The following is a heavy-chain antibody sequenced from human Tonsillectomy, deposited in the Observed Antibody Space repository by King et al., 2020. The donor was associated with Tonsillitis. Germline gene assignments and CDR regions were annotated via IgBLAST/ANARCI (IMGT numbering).Heavy chain of an antibody. Sequence: VQLVQSGAEVKKPGSSVKVSCKASGGTFSSYAISWVRQAPGQGLEWMGGIIPIFGTANYAQKFQGRVTITADESTSTAYMELSSLRSEDTAVYYCASRRAVGAIVVVPAVLDAFAIWGQGTMVTVSS. CDR1: GGTFSSYA. CDR2: IIPIFGTA. D-gene: IGHD2-2*01. V-gene: IGHV1-69*01. CDR3: ASRRAVGAIVVVPAVLDAFAI. J-gene: IGHJ3*02.